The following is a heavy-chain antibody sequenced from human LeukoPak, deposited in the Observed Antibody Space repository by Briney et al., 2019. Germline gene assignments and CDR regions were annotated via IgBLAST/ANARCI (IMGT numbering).Heavy chain of an antibody. D-gene: IGHD3-22*01. CDR2: IYDSGST. CDR3: ARVSYYYDSSGYYMYYFDY. CDR1: GGSVSGYY. Sequence: SETLSLTCSVSGGSVSGYYWSWIRQPPGKGLAWIGYIYDSGSTNYNPSLKSRVTISLDTSKNQFSLKLSSVTAADTAVFYCARVSYYYDSSGYYMYYFDYWGQGTLVTVSS. V-gene: IGHV4-59*02. J-gene: IGHJ4*02.